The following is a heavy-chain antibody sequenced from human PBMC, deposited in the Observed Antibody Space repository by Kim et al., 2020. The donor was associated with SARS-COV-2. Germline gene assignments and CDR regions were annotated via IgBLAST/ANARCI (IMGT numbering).Heavy chain of an antibody. CDR2: INSDGSRI. Sequence: GGSLRLSCAASGFTFSSYWMHWVRQAPGKGLVWVSRINSDGSRITYADSVKGRFTISRDNAKNTLYLQMNSLRAEDTAVYYCARVGHLGADYWGAQLYYFDSWGQGTLVTVS. CDR3: ARVGHLGADYWGAQLYYFDS. J-gene: IGHJ4*02. D-gene: IGHD7-27*01. CDR1: GFTFSSYW. V-gene: IGHV3-74*01.